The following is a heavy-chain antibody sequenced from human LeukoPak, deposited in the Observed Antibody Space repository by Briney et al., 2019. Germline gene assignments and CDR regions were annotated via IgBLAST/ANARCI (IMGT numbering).Heavy chain of an antibody. D-gene: IGHD1-14*01. Sequence: GGSLRLSCAASEFTVITNDMTWVGQAPGKGLEWVSVLYSDGNTKYADSVQGRFTISRDNSKNTLYLGMNSLSPDDTAVYYCARGVEPLAANTLAYWGQGTLVTVSS. CDR2: LYSDGNT. CDR3: ARGVEPLAANTLAY. J-gene: IGHJ4*02. V-gene: IGHV3-53*01. CDR1: EFTVITND.